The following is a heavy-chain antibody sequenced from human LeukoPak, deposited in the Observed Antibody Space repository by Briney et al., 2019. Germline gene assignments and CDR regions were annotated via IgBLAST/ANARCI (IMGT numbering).Heavy chain of an antibody. CDR1: GYTFTSYG. V-gene: IGHV1-18*01. CDR3: ARDYYDSSGYYSNWFDP. Sequence: ASVTVSCKASGYTFTSYGISWVRQAPGQGLEWMGWISAYNGNTNYAQKLQGRVTMTTDTSTSTAYMELRSLRSDDTAVYYCARDYYDSSGYYSNWFDPWGQGTLVTVSS. D-gene: IGHD3-22*01. CDR2: ISAYNGNT. J-gene: IGHJ5*02.